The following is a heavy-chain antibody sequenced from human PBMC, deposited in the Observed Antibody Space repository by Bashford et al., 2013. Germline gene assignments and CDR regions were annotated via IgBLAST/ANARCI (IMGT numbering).Heavy chain of an antibody. Sequence: WVRQMPGRGLEWVGIIYAGDFDTRYSPSFQGRVTISADTSVSTAYLQWSSLEASDSAIYYCARTRSSIAAAGTRSDGYYYYGMDVWGQGTTVTVSS. CDR2: IYAGDFDT. CDR3: ARTRSSIAAAGTRSDGYYYYGMDV. V-gene: IGHV5-51*01. D-gene: IGHD6-13*01. J-gene: IGHJ6*02.